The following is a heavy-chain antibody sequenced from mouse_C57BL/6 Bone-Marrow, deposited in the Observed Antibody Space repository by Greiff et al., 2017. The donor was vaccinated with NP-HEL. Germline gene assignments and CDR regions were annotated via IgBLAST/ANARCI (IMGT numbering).Heavy chain of an antibody. CDR2: IWSGGST. D-gene: IGHD1-1*01. CDR1: GFSLTSYG. Sequence: VKLVESGPGLVQPSQSLSITCTVSGFSLTSYGVHWVRQSPGKGLEWLGVIWSGGSTDYNAAFISRLSISKDNSKIQVFFKMNSLQADDTAIYYCARRYGSSFYWYFDVWGTGTTVTVSS. J-gene: IGHJ1*03. V-gene: IGHV2-2*01. CDR3: ARRYGSSFYWYFDV.